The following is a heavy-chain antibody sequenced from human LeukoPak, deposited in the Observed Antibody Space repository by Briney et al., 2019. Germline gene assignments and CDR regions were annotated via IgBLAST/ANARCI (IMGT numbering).Heavy chain of an antibody. CDR1: GFTFSSYS. Sequence: GGALRLSCAASGFTFSSYSMNWVRQAPGKGLEWVSSISSSSSYIYYADSVKGRFTISRDNAKNSLYLQMNSRRAEGTAGYDCERGGTRGPDYWGQGTLVTVSS. J-gene: IGHJ4*02. CDR3: ERGGTRGPDY. D-gene: IGHD3-16*01. CDR2: ISSSSSYI. V-gene: IGHV3-21*03.